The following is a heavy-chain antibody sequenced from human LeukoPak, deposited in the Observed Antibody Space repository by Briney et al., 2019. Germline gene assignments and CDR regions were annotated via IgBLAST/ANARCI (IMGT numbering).Heavy chain of an antibody. V-gene: IGHV4-34*01. Sequence: SETLSLTCAVYGGSFSDHYWSWIRQPPGKGLEWIGEINLSGSSNYNPSLKSRVTISADTSKNQLSLKLSSVTAADAAVYYCARLLGHYYDSSGYPDYWGQGTLVTVSS. D-gene: IGHD3-22*01. CDR3: ARLLGHYYDSSGYPDY. CDR1: GGSFSDHY. CDR2: INLSGSS. J-gene: IGHJ4*02.